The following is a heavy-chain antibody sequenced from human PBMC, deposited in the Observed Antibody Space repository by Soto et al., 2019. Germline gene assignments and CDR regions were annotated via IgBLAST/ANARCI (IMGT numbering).Heavy chain of an antibody. V-gene: IGHV1-69*13. CDR1: GGTFSSYA. CDR3: ARGNPPRSGYYAFCDY. D-gene: IGHD3-22*01. CDR2: IIPIFGTA. Sequence: SVKVSCKASGGTFSSYAISWVRQAPGQGLEWMGGIIPIFGTANYAQKFQGRVTITADESTSTAYMELSSLRSEDTAVYYCARGNPPRSGYYAFCDYWGQGTLVTVSS. J-gene: IGHJ4*02.